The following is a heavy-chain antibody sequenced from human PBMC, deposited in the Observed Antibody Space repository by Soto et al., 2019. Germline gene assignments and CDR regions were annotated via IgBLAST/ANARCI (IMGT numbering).Heavy chain of an antibody. Sequence: EVQLLESGGGLVQPGGSLRLSCAASGFTFNNYAMTWVRQAPGKGLEWVSAISGGGDTTSYADSVKGRFTVSRDGSKNALYLQTSSLRPEDPALYYCANGRGGSGSLTPRVDFWGQGTLVTVSS. J-gene: IGHJ4*02. D-gene: IGHD3-10*01. CDR1: GFTFNNYA. CDR2: ISGGGDTT. V-gene: IGHV3-23*01. CDR3: ANGRGGSGSLTPRVDF.